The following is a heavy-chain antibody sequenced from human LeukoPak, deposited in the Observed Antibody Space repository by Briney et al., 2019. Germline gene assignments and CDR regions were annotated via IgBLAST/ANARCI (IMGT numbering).Heavy chain of an antibody. CDR1: EYSFTSYW. J-gene: IGHJ4*02. Sequence: KPGESLKISCNGSEYSFTSYWIGWVRQMPGKGLEWMGFIYPGDSDSRYSPSFQGQVTISADKSISTAYLQWSSLKASDTAIYYCARILYSYGYFDYWGQGTLVTVSS. CDR3: ARILYSYGYFDY. D-gene: IGHD5-18*01. V-gene: IGHV5-51*03. CDR2: IYPGDSDS.